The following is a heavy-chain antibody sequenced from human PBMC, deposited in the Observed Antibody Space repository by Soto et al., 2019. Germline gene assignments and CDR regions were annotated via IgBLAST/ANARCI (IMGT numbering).Heavy chain of an antibody. J-gene: IGHJ5*02. D-gene: IGHD3-22*01. CDR1: GFTFSSFG. Sequence: GGSLRLSCAASGFTFSSFGMHWVRQAPGKGLEWVAVISNDGNNDYFADSVKDRFTISRDNSKNTLFLQMSSLSVEDTAVYYCAKDNFESSGYYYIRAPWFDPRGQGTLVTVSS. V-gene: IGHV3-30*18. CDR2: ISNDGNND. CDR3: AKDNFESSGYYYIRAPWFDP.